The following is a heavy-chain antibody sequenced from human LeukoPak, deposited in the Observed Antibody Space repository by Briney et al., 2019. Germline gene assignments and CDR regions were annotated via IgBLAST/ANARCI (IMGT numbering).Heavy chain of an antibody. CDR3: ARVEKYSSSWIDL. V-gene: IGHV3-48*03. CDR1: GFTFSSYE. Sequence: TGGSLILSCAASGFTFSSYEMNWVRQAPGKGLEWVSYISISGGTIYYADSVKGRFTISRDNARNSLYLQMNSLRAEDTAVYYCARVEKYSSSWIDLWGQGTLVTVSS. D-gene: IGHD6-13*01. CDR2: ISISGGTI. J-gene: IGHJ5*02.